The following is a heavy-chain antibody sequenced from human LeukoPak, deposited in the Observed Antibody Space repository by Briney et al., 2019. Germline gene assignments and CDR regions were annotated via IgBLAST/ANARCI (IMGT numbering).Heavy chain of an antibody. CDR1: RYTFTSYY. Sequence: ASVKVSCKASRYTFTSYYMHWVRQAPGQGLEWMGIINPSGVSTSYAQKFQGRVTMTRDMSPSTVYMELSSLRSEDTAVYDCARVKSYYYDTSDKDAFDIWGQGTMVTVSS. D-gene: IGHD3-22*01. J-gene: IGHJ3*02. CDR3: ARVKSYYYDTSDKDAFDI. CDR2: INPSGVST. V-gene: IGHV1-46*01.